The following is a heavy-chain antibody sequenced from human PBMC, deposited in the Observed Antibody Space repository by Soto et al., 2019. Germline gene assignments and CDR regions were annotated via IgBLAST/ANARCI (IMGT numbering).Heavy chain of an antibody. D-gene: IGHD3-9*01. CDR2: MNPNSGNT. V-gene: IGHV1-8*01. CDR1: GFTFTSYD. Sequence: SVKVSCKAPGFTFTSYDINWVRQATGQGLEWMGWMNPNSGNTGYAQKFQGRVTMTRNTSISTAYMELSSLRSEDTAVYYCARGPDHDILTGYYTYGMDVWGQGTTVTVSS. J-gene: IGHJ6*02. CDR3: ARGPDHDILTGYYTYGMDV.